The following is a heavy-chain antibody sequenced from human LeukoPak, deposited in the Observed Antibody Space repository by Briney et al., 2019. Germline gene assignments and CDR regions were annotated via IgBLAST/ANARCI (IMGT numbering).Heavy chain of an antibody. CDR2: IYYSGST. CDR3: ARDQGSGSYLDY. Sequence: SETLSFTCTVSGGSISSYYWSWIRQPPGKGLEWIGYIYYSGSTNYNPSLKSRVTISVDTSKNQFSLKLSSVTAADTAVYYCARDQGSGSYLDYWGQGTLVTVSS. V-gene: IGHV4-59*01. CDR1: GGSISSYY. J-gene: IGHJ4*02. D-gene: IGHD3-10*01.